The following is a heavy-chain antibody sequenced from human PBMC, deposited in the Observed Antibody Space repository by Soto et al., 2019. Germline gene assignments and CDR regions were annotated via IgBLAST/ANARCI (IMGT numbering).Heavy chain of an antibody. CDR1: GYTFTSYG. D-gene: IGHD3-3*01. CDR2: ISAYNGNT. Sequence: GASVKVSCKASGYTFTSYGISWVRKAPGQGLEWMGWISAYNGNTNYAQKFQGRVTMTTDTSTSTAHMELRSLRSDDTAVYYCARTLNEWLLGLDWGQGTLVTVSS. V-gene: IGHV1-18*01. J-gene: IGHJ4*02. CDR3: ARTLNEWLLGLD.